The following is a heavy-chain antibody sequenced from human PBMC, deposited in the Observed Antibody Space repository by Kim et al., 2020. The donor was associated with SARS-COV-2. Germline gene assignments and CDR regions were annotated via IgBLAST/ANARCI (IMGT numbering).Heavy chain of an antibody. Sequence: KGRFTISRDNAKNSMYLQMSSLRVEDTAIYYCASGMDRFCSGGSCYFPFDYWGQGALVTVSA. J-gene: IGHJ4*02. D-gene: IGHD2-15*01. CDR3: ASGMDRFCSGGSCYFPFDY. V-gene: IGHV3-11*03.